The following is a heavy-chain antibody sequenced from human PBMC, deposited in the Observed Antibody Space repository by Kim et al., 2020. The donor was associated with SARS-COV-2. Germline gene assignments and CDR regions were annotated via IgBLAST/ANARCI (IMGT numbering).Heavy chain of an antibody. CDR3: ATSAAAGRLYWFDP. Sequence: ASVKVSCKVSGYTLTELSMHWVRQAPGKGLEGMGGFDPEDGETIYAQKFQGRVTMTEDTSTDTAYMELSSLGSEDTAVYYCATSAAAGRLYWFDPWGQGTLVTVSS. CDR1: GYTLTELS. J-gene: IGHJ5*02. D-gene: IGHD6-13*01. V-gene: IGHV1-24*01. CDR2: FDPEDGET.